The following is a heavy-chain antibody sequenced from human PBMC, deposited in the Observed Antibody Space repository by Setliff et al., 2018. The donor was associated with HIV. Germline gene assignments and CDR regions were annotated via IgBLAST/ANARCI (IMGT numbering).Heavy chain of an antibody. CDR2: LFYSGTT. V-gene: IGHV4-59*12. J-gene: IGHJ4*02. CDR3: ARGRLYGVVDY. CDR1: GAPLSSYY. Sequence: NPSETLSLTCTVSGAPLSSYYLNWIRQPPGKGLEWIGYLFYSGTTNYNPSLKSRVTISVDTSKNQFSLKLSSVTAADTAVYYCARGRLYGVVDYWGQGTLVTVSS. D-gene: IGHD3-10*01.